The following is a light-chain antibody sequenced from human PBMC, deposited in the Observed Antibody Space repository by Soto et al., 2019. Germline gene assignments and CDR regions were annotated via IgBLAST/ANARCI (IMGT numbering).Light chain of an antibody. CDR3: CSYTTSNTRQIV. CDR1: SSDVGGYNY. Sequence: QSALTQPVSVSGSPGQSITISCTGTSSDVGGYNYVSWYQQHPGKAPKFMIYDVSNRPSGVSNRFSGSKSGNTASLTISGLQVEDEADYYCCSYTTSNTRQIVFGTGTKVTVL. CDR2: DVS. J-gene: IGLJ1*01. V-gene: IGLV2-14*01.